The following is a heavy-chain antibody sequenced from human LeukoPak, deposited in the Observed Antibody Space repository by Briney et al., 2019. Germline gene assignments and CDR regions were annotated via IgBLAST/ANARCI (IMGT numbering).Heavy chain of an antibody. CDR2: ISSRSNSI. CDR1: GFTFSDYY. CDR3: TRENWYIDY. J-gene: IGHJ4*02. V-gene: IGHV3-11*04. Sequence: PGGSLRLSCAASGFTFSDYYMSWIRQAPGKGLEWVSYISSRSNSIYYADSVKGRFTISRDNAKNSLYLQMNSLRAEDAAVYYCTRENWYIDYWGQGNLVTVSS.